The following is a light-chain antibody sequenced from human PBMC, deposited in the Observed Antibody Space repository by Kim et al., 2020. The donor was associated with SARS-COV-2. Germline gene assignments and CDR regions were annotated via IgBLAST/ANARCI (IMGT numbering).Light chain of an antibody. J-gene: IGKJ5*01. V-gene: IGKV3-20*01. CDR1: QSIAAKY. CDR3: QQYGSSPLMA. CDR2: GTS. Sequence: PGQRATLSCRASQSIAAKYLPWYQHRVGQAPRLVLFGTSNRATGIPDRFSGTGSETDFTLTINRLEPEDFAVYYCQQYGSSPLMAFGQGKRLEIK.